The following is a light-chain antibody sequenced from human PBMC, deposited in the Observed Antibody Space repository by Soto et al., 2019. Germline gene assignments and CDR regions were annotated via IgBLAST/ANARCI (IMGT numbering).Light chain of an antibody. CDR1: SSDVGGYNY. CDR2: EVS. V-gene: IGLV2-14*01. Sequence: QSALTQPASVSGSPGQSITISCTGTSSDVGGYNYVSWYQQHPGKAPKLMIYEVSDRPSGISIRFSGSKSGNTASLTISGLQAEDEADYYCSSYTSSSTDVVFGGGTKLTVL. CDR3: SSYTSSSTDVV. J-gene: IGLJ2*01.